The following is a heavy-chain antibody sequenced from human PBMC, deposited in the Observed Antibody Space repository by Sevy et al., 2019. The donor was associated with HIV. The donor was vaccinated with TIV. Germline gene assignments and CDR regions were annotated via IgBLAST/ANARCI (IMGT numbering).Heavy chain of an antibody. V-gene: IGHV3-15*07. D-gene: IGHD3-22*01. CDR2: IKSKYDGGTT. CDR3: ATGGYYLDY. Sequence: GGSLRLSCTTSGFIFSNAWMNWVRQAPGKGLEWVGRIKSKYDGGTTDYVAPVKGRCTVSRDDSKNTVYLQMNSLKAEDTAIYYCATGGYYLDYWGQGTLVTVSS. CDR1: GFIFSNAW. J-gene: IGHJ4*02.